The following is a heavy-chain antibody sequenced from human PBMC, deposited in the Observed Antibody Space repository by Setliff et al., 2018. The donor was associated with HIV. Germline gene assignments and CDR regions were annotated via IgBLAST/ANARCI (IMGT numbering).Heavy chain of an antibody. V-gene: IGHV4-39*02. J-gene: IGHJ4*02. D-gene: IGHD3-3*01. Sequence: SETLSLTCTVSDGSISSINYYWAWIRQPPGKGLEWIGSAFYTGGTFYNPSLKSRVSISVDTSTYHISLRLGSVTAADTAVYYCARDARYYNFWSGYYDYWGQGTLVTVS. CDR3: ARDARYYNFWSGYYDY. CDR2: AFYTGGT. CDR1: DGSISSINYY.